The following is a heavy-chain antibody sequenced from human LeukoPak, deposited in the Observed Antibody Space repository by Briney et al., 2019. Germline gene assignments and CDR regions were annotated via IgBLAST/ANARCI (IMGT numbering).Heavy chain of an antibody. CDR3: VRHRYSESRRNPYCFDY. D-gene: IGHD1-26*01. Sequence: PSETLSLTCTVSGYSISSAYYWGWIRQPPGKGLEWIGSFHYSGSTYYNSFLKSRVTISVDTSKNQFSLKLSSVTAADTAVYYCVRHRYSESRRNPYCFDYWGQGSLVTVSS. J-gene: IGHJ4*02. CDR2: FHYSGST. CDR1: GYSISSAYY. V-gene: IGHV4-38-2*02.